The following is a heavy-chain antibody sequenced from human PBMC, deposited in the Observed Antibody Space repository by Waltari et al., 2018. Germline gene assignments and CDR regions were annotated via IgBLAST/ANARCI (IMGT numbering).Heavy chain of an antibody. J-gene: IGHJ3*02. Sequence: QLQLQESGPGLVKPSETLSLTCTVSGGSISRSSYYWGWIRQPPGKGLEWIGSIYYSGSTYYNPSLKSRVTISVDTSRNQFSLTLRFVTAADTAKYFCARERDFWSGYPDAFDIWGQGTQVTVSS. CDR3: ARERDFWSGYPDAFDI. V-gene: IGHV4-39*07. D-gene: IGHD3-3*01. CDR2: IYYSGST. CDR1: GGSISRSSYY.